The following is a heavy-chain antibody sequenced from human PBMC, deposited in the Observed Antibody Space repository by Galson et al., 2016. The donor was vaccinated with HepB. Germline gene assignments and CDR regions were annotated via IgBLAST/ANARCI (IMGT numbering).Heavy chain of an antibody. V-gene: IGHV3-23*01. J-gene: IGHJ4*02. D-gene: IGHD3-16*01. CDR3: GKHGGFDY. CDR2: ITRSGDAK. Sequence: SLRLSCAASGFSFSNSGMSWVRQAPGKGLEWVSGITRSGDAKHYADFARGRFTISRDNSKNTLYLYMNSLTAGDTALYYCGKHGGFDYWGQGALVTVSS. CDR1: GFSFSNSG.